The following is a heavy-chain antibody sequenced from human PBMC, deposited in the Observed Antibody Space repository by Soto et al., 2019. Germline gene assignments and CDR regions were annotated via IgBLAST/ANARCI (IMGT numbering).Heavy chain of an antibody. CDR1: GGTIGDGGYS. J-gene: IGHJ5*02. V-gene: IGHV4-30-2*01. CDR2: IYHSGST. Sequence: FQTPCLSYAVFGGTIGDGGYSWSWIRQPPGKGLEWIGYIYHSGSTYYNPSLKSRVTISVDRSKNQFSLKLSSVTAADTAVYYCARVPGPWGQGTLVTVSS. CDR3: ARVPGP. D-gene: IGHD3-10*01.